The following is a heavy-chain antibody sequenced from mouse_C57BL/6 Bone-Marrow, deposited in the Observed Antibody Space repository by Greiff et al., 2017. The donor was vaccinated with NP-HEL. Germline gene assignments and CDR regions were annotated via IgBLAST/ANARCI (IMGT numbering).Heavy chain of an antibody. D-gene: IGHD1-1*01. V-gene: IGHV5-17*01. CDR1: GFTFSDYG. J-gene: IGHJ1*03. CDR3: ARRAIYYYGSSYWYFDV. Sequence: EVMLVESGGGLVKPGGSLKLSCAASGFTFSDYGMHWVRQAPEKGLEWVAYISSGSSTIYYADTVKGRFTISRDNAKNTLFLQMTSLRSEDTAMYYCARRAIYYYGSSYWYFDVWGTGTTVTVSS. CDR2: ISSGSSTI.